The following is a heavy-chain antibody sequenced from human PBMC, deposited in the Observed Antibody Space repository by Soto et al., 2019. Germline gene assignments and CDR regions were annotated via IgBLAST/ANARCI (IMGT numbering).Heavy chain of an antibody. CDR1: GGSVSSYY. D-gene: IGHD3-22*01. J-gene: IGHJ4*02. CDR2: IYYSGST. Sequence: SETLSLTCTVSGGSVSSYYWSWIRQPPGKGLEWIGYIYYSGSTNYNPSLKSRVTISVDTSKNQFSLNLSSVTAADTAMYYCARVDSSGSYFDPWGQGTLVTVSS. V-gene: IGHV4-59*02. CDR3: ARVDSSGSYFDP.